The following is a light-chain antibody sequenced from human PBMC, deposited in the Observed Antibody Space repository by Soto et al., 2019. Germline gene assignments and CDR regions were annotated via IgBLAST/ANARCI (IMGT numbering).Light chain of an antibody. Sequence: QPVLTQPASVSGSPGQSITISCTGTSSDVGGYNYVSWYQQHPGKAPKLMIYEVSNRPSGVSNRFSGSKSGHTASLTISGLQAEDEADYYCSSYTSSSTLVFGTGTKLTVL. CDR3: SSYTSSSTLV. V-gene: IGLV2-14*01. CDR2: EVS. J-gene: IGLJ1*01. CDR1: SSDVGGYNY.